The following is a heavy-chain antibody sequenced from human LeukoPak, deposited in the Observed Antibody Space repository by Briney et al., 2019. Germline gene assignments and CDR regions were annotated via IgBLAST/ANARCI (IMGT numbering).Heavy chain of an antibody. CDR1: GFTFGNYA. D-gene: IGHD6-19*01. CDR2: IFGGGVGA. J-gene: IGHJ5*02. CDR3: AKTSVAAAPFS. Sequence: GGSLRLSCAASGFTFGNYAMSWVRQAPGKGLEWVSVIFGGGVGAYYADSVRGRFTISRDNSKNTVYLQMNSLRVDDTAIYYCAKTSVAAAPFSWGQGTLVTVSS. V-gene: IGHV3-23*01.